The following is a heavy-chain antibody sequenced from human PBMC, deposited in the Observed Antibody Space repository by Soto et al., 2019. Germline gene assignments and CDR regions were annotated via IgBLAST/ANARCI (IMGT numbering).Heavy chain of an antibody. CDR2: IYPSDSDT. J-gene: IGHJ3*01. V-gene: IGHV5-51*01. Sequence: GESLKISCEGSGYSFTSYWIGWVRQMPGKGLEWMGIIYPSDSDTRYGPSFQGQVTISADKSIYTAYLQWSSLKASDTAIYYCARRQLIASIGRAIDVWCQGTMVTVSS. CDR1: GYSFTSYW. CDR3: ARRQLIASIGRAIDV. D-gene: IGHD1-1*01.